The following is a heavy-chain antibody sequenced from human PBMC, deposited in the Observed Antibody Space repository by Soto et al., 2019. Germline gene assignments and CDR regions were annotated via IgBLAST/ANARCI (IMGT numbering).Heavy chain of an antibody. CDR1: GFTFSSNY. Sequence: EVQLVESGGGLVQPGGSLRLSCAACGFTFSSNYMSWVRQAPGKGLKWVSVIYSGGSTYYADSVKGRFTISRHNSKNTLYLQMNSLRAEDTAVYYCARDGATMFDYWGQGTLVTVSS. D-gene: IGHD1-26*01. J-gene: IGHJ4*02. CDR2: IYSGGST. V-gene: IGHV3-53*04. CDR3: ARDGATMFDY.